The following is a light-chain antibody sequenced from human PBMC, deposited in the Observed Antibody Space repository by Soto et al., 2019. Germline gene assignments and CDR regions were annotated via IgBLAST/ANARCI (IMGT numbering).Light chain of an antibody. CDR2: YVS. CDR3: SSYTSSKTLV. CDR1: SSDIGGYTY. V-gene: IGLV2-14*03. J-gene: IGLJ2*01. Sequence: QSALTQPASVSGSPGQSITISCTGTSSDIGGYTYVSWYQLHPGKAPKLIIYYVSNRPSGVSNRFSGSKSGNTASLAISGLQAEDEADYYCSSYTSSKTLVFGGGTKLTVL.